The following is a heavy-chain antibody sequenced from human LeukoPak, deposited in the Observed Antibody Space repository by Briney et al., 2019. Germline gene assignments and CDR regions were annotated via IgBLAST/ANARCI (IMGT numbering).Heavy chain of an antibody. J-gene: IGHJ6*02. D-gene: IGHD2-2*02. CDR1: GGSISSYY. CDR3: ARDRGVVVPAAIYPWDYYYYGMDV. Sequence: SETLSLTCTVSGGSISSYYWSWIRQPPGKGLEWIGYIYYSGSTNYNPSLKSRVTISVDTSKNQFSLKLSSVTAADTAVYYCARDRGVVVPAAIYPWDYYYYGMDVWGQGTTVTVSS. V-gene: IGHV4-59*01. CDR2: IYYSGST.